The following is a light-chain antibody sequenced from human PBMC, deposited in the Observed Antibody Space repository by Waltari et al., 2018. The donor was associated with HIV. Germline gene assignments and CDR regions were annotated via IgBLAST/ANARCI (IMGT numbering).Light chain of an antibody. CDR3: QQSDTLWT. J-gene: IGKJ1*01. V-gene: IGKV1-33*01. CDR1: QDIQKH. Sequence: DIQMTQSPSSLSSYVGDTFTITCQASQDIQKHLNWYQQKWGEAPKVLISEASNLETGVPSRFSGTGSGRDFSLTISSLQPEDVATYYCQQSDTLWTFGQGTKVE. CDR2: EAS.